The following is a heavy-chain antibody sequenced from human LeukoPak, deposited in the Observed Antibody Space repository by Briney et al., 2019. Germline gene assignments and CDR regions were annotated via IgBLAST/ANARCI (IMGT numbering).Heavy chain of an antibody. CDR1: GYTFTGYY. V-gene: IGHV1-2*02. D-gene: IGHD2-2*01. Sequence: GASVKVSCKASGYTFTGYYMHWVRQAAGQGLEWMGWINPNSGGTNYAQKFEGRVTMTRDTSISTACMELSRLRSDDTAVYYCARGQGNIEVAPAALDAFDIWGQGTMVTVSS. CDR3: ARGQGNIEVAPAALDAFDI. J-gene: IGHJ3*02. CDR2: INPNSGGT.